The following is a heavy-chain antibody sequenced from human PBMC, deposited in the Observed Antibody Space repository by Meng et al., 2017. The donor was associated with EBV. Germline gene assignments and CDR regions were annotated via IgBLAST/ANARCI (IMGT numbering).Heavy chain of an antibody. CDR2: IYDGGTT. D-gene: IGHD2-2*01. J-gene: IGHJ4*02. CDR3: AKSSSSTPGVVDS. Sequence: VELESLCPGLGKPSETLPLTCTSSGASVSGCTFNWSWIRSPPGKELQWIGFIYDGGTTIYNPSLKSRVTIFLDTSRTHFSLGLRSVTTADTAVYYCAKSSSSTPGVVDSWGQGTLVTVSS. V-gene: IGHV4-61*03. CDR1: GASVSGCTFN.